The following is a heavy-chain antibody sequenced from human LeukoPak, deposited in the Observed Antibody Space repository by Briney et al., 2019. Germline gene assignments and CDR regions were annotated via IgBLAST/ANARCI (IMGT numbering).Heavy chain of an antibody. V-gene: IGHV3-74*01. CDR3: ARDAPGGTMIVARDAFDI. J-gene: IGHJ3*02. D-gene: IGHD3-22*01. Sequence: GGSLRLSCAASGFTFSSYWMHWVRQASGKGLVWVSRINSDGSSTSYADSVKGRFTISRDNAKNTLYLQMNSLRAEDTAVYYCARDAPGGTMIVARDAFDIWGQGTMVTVSS. CDR1: GFTFSSYW. CDR2: INSDGSST.